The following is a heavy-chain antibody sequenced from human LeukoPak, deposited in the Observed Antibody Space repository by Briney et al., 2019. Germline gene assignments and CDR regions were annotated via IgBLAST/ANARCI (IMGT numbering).Heavy chain of an antibody. D-gene: IGHD6-19*01. Sequence: GGSLRLSCAASGFTFSSYWMTWVRQAPGKGLEWVANIKQDGSEKQYVDSVKGRFTISRDNAKNSLHLQMNSLGADDTAVYYCARFIYSSGWAVDYWGQGSLVTVSS. V-gene: IGHV3-7*03. CDR1: GFTFSSYW. J-gene: IGHJ4*02. CDR2: IKQDGSEK. CDR3: ARFIYSSGWAVDY.